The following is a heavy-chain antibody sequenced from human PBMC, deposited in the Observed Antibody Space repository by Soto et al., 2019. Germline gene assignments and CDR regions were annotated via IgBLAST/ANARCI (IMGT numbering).Heavy chain of an antibody. J-gene: IGHJ6*02. D-gene: IGHD2-21*02. CDR1: GFSLSTGGVG. CDR3: AHSRCGGDCLQSYSAHYYYGVDV. CDR2: IYWDDDK. Sequence: QITLKESGPTLVKPTQTLTLTCTFSGFSLSTGGVGVGWIRQPPGKALEWLALIYWDDDKRYSPSLKSRLTITKDTSKNRVVLTMTNMDPVDTATYYCAHSRCGGDCLQSYSAHYYYGVDVWGQGTTVTVSS. V-gene: IGHV2-5*02.